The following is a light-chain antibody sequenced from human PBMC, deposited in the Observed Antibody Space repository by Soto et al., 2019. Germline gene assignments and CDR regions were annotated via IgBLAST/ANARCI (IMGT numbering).Light chain of an antibody. Sequence: QAVVTQPPSVSVAPGQKVTISCSGSSSNIGRNFVSWYQQLPGTGPKLLIYDNGKRPSGTPERFSGSKSGMSATLAITGLQTGDEADYYCGTWDSSLKAWLFGAGTKLTVL. V-gene: IGLV1-51*01. CDR3: GTWDSSLKAWL. CDR1: SSNIGRNF. J-gene: IGLJ3*02. CDR2: DNG.